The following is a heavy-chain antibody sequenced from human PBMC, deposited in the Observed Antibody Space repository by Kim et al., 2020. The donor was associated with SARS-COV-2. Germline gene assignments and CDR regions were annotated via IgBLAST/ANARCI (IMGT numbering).Heavy chain of an antibody. D-gene: IGHD4-17*01. J-gene: IGHJ5*02. V-gene: IGHV2-5*01. CDR3: AHSRYGLKGNWFDP. Sequence: SPSLKSRLTITKDTSKNQVVLTMTNMDPVDTATYYCAHSRYGLKGNWFDPWGQGTLVTVSS.